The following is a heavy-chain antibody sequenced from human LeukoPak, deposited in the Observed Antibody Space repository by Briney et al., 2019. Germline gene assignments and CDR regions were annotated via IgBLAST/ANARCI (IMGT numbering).Heavy chain of an antibody. V-gene: IGHV1-8*03. CDR3: ARGRSTGYPYYFEY. CDR2: MNPNSGST. CDR1: GYTFTSYY. J-gene: IGHJ4*02. Sequence: ASVKVSCKASGYTFTSYYIHWVRQATGQGLEWMGWMNPNSGSTGYAQKFQGRVTITRNTSISTAYMELSGLRSEDTAVYYCARGRSTGYPYYFEYWGQGTLVTVSS. D-gene: IGHD5-12*01.